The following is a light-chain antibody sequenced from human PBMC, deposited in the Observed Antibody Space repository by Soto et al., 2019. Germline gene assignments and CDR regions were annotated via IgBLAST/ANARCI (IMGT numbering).Light chain of an antibody. Sequence: DIQMTQSPSSLSASVGDRVTITCRASQGISNYLAWYQQKPGKVPSLLIYAASTLQSGVTSRFSGSGFGTDFTITISSLQPEDVATYYGQKHDSVPFTFGPGTKVDFK. J-gene: IGKJ3*01. CDR2: AAS. CDR1: QGISNY. V-gene: IGKV1-27*01. CDR3: QKHDSVPFT.